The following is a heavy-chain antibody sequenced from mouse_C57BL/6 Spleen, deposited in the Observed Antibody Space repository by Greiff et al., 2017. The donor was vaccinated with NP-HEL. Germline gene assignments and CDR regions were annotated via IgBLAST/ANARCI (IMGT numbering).Heavy chain of an antibody. CDR2: ISDGGSYT. Sequence: EVMLVESGGGLVKPGGSLKLSCAASGFTFSSYAMSWVRQTPEKRLEWVATISDGGSYTYYPDNVKGRFTISRDNAKNNLYLQMSHLKSEDTAMYYCAILSSYVDYWGQGTTLTVSS. CDR1: GFTFSSYA. D-gene: IGHD1-1*01. V-gene: IGHV5-4*03. J-gene: IGHJ2*01. CDR3: AILSSYVDY.